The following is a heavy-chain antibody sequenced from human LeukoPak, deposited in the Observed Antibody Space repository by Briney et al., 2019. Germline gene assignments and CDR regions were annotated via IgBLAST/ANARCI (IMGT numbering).Heavy chain of an antibody. V-gene: IGHV3-7*01. CDR1: GFTFSSYW. J-gene: IGHJ4*02. Sequence: TGGSLRLSCAASGFTFSSYWMSWVRQAPGKGLEWVANIKQDGSEKYYVDSVKGRFTISRDNAKNSLYLQMNSLRAEDTAVYYCARDSAWIQLLFWDYWGQGTLVTVSS. D-gene: IGHD5-18*01. CDR3: ARDSAWIQLLFWDY. CDR2: IKQDGSEK.